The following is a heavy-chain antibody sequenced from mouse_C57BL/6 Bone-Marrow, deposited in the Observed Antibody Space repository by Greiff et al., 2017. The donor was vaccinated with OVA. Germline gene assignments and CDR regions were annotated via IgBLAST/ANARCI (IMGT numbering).Heavy chain of an antibody. CDR1: GYTFTSYW. Sequence: QVQLQQPGAELVRPGSSVKLSCKASGYTFTSYWMHWVKQRPIQGLEWIGNIDPSDSETHYNQKFKDKATLTVDKSSSTAYMKLSSLTSKASAIYFYARLWQLRLRYYWGPGTTLTVSS. CDR2: IDPSDSET. CDR3: ARLWQLRLRYY. J-gene: IGHJ2*01. V-gene: IGHV1-52*01. D-gene: IGHD3-2*02.